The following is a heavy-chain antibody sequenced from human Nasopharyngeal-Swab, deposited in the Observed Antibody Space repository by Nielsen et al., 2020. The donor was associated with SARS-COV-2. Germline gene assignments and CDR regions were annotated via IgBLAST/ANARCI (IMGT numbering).Heavy chain of an antibody. V-gene: IGHV4-4*02. J-gene: IGHJ6*03. CDR3: ARATLDPYYYYYYMDV. CDR2: IYHSGST. CDR1: GGSISSSNW. Sequence: SETLSLTCAVSGGSISSSNWWSWVRQPPGKGLEWIGEIYHSGSTNYNPSLKSRVTISVDKSKNQFSLKLSSVTAADTAVYYCARATLDPYYYYYYMDVWGKGTTVTVSS.